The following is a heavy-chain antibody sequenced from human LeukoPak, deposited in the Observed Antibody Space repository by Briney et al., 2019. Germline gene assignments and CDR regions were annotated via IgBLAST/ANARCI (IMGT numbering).Heavy chain of an antibody. CDR2: IRHSERKK. D-gene: IGHD3-10*01. CDR1: GFTFSSYG. Sequence: VRLSCAASGFTFSSYGMHWVRQAPGKGLEWVAFIRHSERKKYYAASVKGRFTISRDNSKNTLYLQMNSLRAEDTAVYYCAKEKDYYGSGSYANWFDPWGQGTLVTVSS. J-gene: IGHJ5*02. CDR3: AKEKDYYGSGSYANWFDP. V-gene: IGHV3-30*02.